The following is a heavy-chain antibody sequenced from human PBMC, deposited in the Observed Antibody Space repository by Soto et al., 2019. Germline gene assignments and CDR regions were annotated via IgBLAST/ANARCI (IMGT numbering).Heavy chain of an antibody. CDR1: GFAFSTYA. V-gene: IGHV3-23*01. D-gene: IGHD2-2*01. Sequence: EVQLLESVGGLVQPGGSLRLSCAASGFAFSTYAMNWVRQAPGKGLEWVSGIVDSGGRTFYADSVKGRFTISRDNSKNTLYLEMNSLRAEDTAIYYCAPVPAASSYYGTDVWGQGTTVTVSS. J-gene: IGHJ6*02. CDR2: IVDSGGRT. CDR3: APVPAASSYYGTDV.